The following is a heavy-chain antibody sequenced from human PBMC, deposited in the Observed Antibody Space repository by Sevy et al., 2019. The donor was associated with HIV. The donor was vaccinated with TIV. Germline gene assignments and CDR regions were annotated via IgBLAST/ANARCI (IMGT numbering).Heavy chain of an antibody. V-gene: IGHV1-2*02. D-gene: IGHD3-3*01. Sequence: ASVKVSCKASGYTFSDSGYYVHWVRQAPGQGLEWMGWINPKSGATNYAQKFQGRVTMTRDTSVSTANMGLGRLRSDETAVYYCARESYDFWTGPVDYDYGMDVWGQGTTVTVSS. CDR2: INPKSGAT. J-gene: IGHJ6*02. CDR3: ARESYDFWTGPVDYDYGMDV. CDR1: GYTFSDSGYY.